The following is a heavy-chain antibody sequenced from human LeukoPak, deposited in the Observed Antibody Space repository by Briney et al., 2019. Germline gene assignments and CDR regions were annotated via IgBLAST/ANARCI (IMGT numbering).Heavy chain of an antibody. D-gene: IGHD2-8*02. CDR1: GFTFSSYG. Sequence: PGGSLRLSCAASGFTFSSYGMHWVRQAPGKGLEWVAFIRYDGSNKYYADSVKGRFTISRDNSKNTLYLQMNSLRAEDTAVYYCARFASGPECTAGKCPFDLWGQGALVSVSS. V-gene: IGHV3-30*02. J-gene: IGHJ4*02. CDR2: IRYDGSNK. CDR3: ARFASGPECTAGKCPFDL.